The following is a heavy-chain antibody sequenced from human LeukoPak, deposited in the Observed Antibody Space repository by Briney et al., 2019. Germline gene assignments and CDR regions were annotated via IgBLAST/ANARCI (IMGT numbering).Heavy chain of an antibody. J-gene: IGHJ6*02. CDR3: ARDHGDSSGYTPSAYYYYGMDV. CDR1: GGTFSSYA. CDR2: IIPIFGTA. Sequence: SVKVSCKASGGTFSSYAISWVRQAPGQGLEWMGGIIPIFGTANYAQKFQGRVTITADESTSTAYMELSSLRSEDTAVYYCARDHGDSSGYTPSAYYYYGMDVWGQGTTVTVSS. D-gene: IGHD3-22*01. V-gene: IGHV1-69*13.